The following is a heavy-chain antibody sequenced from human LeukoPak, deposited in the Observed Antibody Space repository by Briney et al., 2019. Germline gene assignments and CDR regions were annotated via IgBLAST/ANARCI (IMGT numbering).Heavy chain of an antibody. Sequence: AGGSLRLSCAASGFTFSNYAMSWVRQAPGRGLEWVSAISGSGDYTNYADSVKGRFTISRDNSKNTLYLQMNSLRAEDTAVYYCANLPVRTSQGDAFDIWGQGTMVTVSS. CDR2: ISGSGDYT. J-gene: IGHJ3*02. D-gene: IGHD2-2*01. V-gene: IGHV3-23*01. CDR3: ANLPVRTSQGDAFDI. CDR1: GFTFSNYA.